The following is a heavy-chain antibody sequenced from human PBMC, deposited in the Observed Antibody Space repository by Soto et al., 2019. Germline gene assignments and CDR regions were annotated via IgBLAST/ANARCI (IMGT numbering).Heavy chain of an antibody. Sequence: ASVKVSCKASGYTFTSDIIHWVRQAPGQGLEWMGWINAGNGDTKYSQNFQGRVTITRDTSASTAYMELSSLRSEDTAVYYCARDPSYYGMDVWGQGTTVTVSS. V-gene: IGHV1-3*01. CDR1: GYTFTSDI. CDR3: ARDPSYYGMDV. CDR2: INAGNGDT. J-gene: IGHJ6*02.